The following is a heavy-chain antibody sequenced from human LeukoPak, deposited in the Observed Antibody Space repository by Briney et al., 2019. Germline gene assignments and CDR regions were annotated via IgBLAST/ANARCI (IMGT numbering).Heavy chain of an antibody. Sequence: PGGSLRLSCAASGFTFSSYGMSWVRQAPGKGLEWVSAISGSGGSTYYADSVKGRFTISRDNSKNTLYLQMNSLRAEDTAVYYCAKGEVATLGHFDYWGQGTLVTVSS. J-gene: IGHJ4*02. CDR3: AKGEVATLGHFDY. CDR1: GFTFSSYG. CDR2: ISGSGGST. D-gene: IGHD5-24*01. V-gene: IGHV3-23*01.